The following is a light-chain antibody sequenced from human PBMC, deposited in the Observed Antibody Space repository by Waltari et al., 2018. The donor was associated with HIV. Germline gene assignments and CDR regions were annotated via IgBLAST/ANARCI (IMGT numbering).Light chain of an antibody. CDR3: QQYNNWPPNT. V-gene: IGKV3-15*01. Sequence: EIVMTQSPATLSVSPGERATLSCRASQSVSSNLAWYQQKPGQAPRLLIYGASTRATGIPARFSGSGSGTEFTLTISSLQSEDVAVYYCQQYNNWPPNTFGHGTKLEIK. CDR1: QSVSSN. J-gene: IGKJ2*01. CDR2: GAS.